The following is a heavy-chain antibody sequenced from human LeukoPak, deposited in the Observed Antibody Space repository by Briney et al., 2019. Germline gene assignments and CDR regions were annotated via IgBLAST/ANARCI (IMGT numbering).Heavy chain of an antibody. CDR2: ISYDGSNK. J-gene: IGHJ4*02. D-gene: IGHD2-2*01. CDR3: AKRGSTTYHFDS. V-gene: IGHV3-30*18. Sequence: GGSLPLSCAASGFTFSSYGMHWVRQAPGKGLEWVAVISYDGSNKYYADSVKGRFTISRDNSQNTLYLQMNSLRVEDTAVYYCAKRGSTTYHFDSWGQGTLVIVSS. CDR1: GFTFSSYG.